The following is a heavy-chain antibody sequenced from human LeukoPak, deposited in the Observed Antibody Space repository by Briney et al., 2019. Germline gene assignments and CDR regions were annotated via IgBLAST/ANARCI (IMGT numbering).Heavy chain of an antibody. V-gene: IGHV3-9*03. CDR1: GFTFDDYA. J-gene: IGHJ4*02. Sequence: PGGSLRLSCAASGFTFDDYAMHWVRQVPGKGLEWVSGINWNSGSIGYADSVKGRFTISRDNAKNSLYLQMNSLRAEDMALYYCAKDIGLIAAAGSFDYWGQGTLVTVSS. CDR3: AKDIGLIAAAGSFDY. CDR2: INWNSGSI. D-gene: IGHD6-13*01.